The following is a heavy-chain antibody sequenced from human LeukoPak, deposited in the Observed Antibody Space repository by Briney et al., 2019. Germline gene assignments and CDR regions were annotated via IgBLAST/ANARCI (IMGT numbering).Heavy chain of an antibody. CDR2: ISYDGSNK. V-gene: IGHV3-30*18. CDR3: AKDNVAAAGRYFDY. CDR1: GFTFSNYG. D-gene: IGHD6-13*01. Sequence: AGGSLRLSCAASGFTFSNYGMHWVRQAPGKGLEWVALISYDGSNKYFADSVKGRFTISRDTSKNTLYLQMHSLRAEDTAVYYCAKDNVAAAGRYFDYWGQGTLVTVSS. J-gene: IGHJ4*02.